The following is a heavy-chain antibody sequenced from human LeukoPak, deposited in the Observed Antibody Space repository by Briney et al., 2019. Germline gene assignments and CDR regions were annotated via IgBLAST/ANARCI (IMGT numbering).Heavy chain of an antibody. CDR3: ARHKRFGVVILYYFDY. Sequence: SGTLSLTCTVSGGSISSSSYYWGWIRQPPGKGLEWIGSIYYSGSTYYNPSLKSRVTISVDTPKNQFSLKLSSVTAADTAVYYCARHKRFGVVILYYFDYWGQGTLVTVSS. CDR1: GGSISSSSYY. V-gene: IGHV4-39*01. J-gene: IGHJ4*02. D-gene: IGHD3-3*01. CDR2: IYYSGST.